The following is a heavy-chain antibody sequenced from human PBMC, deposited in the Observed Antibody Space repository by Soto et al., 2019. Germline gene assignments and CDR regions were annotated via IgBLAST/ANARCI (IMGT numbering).Heavy chain of an antibody. CDR2: INPNSGGT. V-gene: IGHV1-2*02. CDR1: GYTFTGYY. Sequence: ASVKVSCKASGYTFTGYYMHWVRQAPGQGLEWMGWINPNSGGTNYAQKFQGRVTMTRDTSISTAYMELSRLRSDDTAVYYCARGRSGITGTTRFDYWGQGTLVTSPQ. J-gene: IGHJ4*02. D-gene: IGHD1-7*01. CDR3: ARGRSGITGTTRFDY.